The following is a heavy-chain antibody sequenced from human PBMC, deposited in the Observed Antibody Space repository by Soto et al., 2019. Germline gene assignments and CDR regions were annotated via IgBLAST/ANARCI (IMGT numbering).Heavy chain of an antibody. V-gene: IGHV1-46*01. CDR3: ARDGVVVPSALYDFDC. CDR1: GYTFTSYY. D-gene: IGHD2-2*01. CDR2: INPSGYGT. J-gene: IGHJ4*02. Sequence: ASVKVSCKASGYTFTSYYMHWVRQAPGQGLEWMGIINPSGYGTSYAQKFQGRVTMTRDTSTSTFYMELRSLRSDDTAVYFCARDGVVVPSALYDFDCWGQGTLVTVSS.